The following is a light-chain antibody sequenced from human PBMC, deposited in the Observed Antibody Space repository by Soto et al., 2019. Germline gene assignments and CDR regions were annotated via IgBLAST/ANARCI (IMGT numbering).Light chain of an antibody. J-gene: IGLJ1*01. Sequence: QSALTQPASVSGSRGQSITISRTGTSRDVGGYNSVSWYQQHPGKAPKLMIYEVTNRPSGVSNRFSGSKSGNTASLTISGLQAEDEADYYCSSYTSGSALYVFGTGTKVTVL. V-gene: IGLV2-14*01. CDR2: EVT. CDR3: SSYTSGSALYV. CDR1: SRDVGGYNS.